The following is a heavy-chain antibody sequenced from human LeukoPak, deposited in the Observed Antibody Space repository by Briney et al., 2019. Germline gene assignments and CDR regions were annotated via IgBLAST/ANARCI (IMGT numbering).Heavy chain of an antibody. CDR1: GVTFSSYW. Sequence: GGSLRLSCAASGVTFSSYWMNWARQAPGKGLEWVASINHNGNVNYYVDSVKGRFTISRDNAKNSLYLQMSNLRAEDTVVYFCARGGGLDVWGQGATVTVSS. J-gene: IGHJ6*02. CDR3: ARGGGLDV. CDR2: INHNGNVN. D-gene: IGHD3-16*01. V-gene: IGHV3-7*03.